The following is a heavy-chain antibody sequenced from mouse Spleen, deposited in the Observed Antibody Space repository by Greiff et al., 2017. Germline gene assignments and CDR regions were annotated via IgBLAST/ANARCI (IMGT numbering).Heavy chain of an antibody. CDR3: ARSVYGYDLDY. V-gene: IGHV1-18*01. CDR1: GYTFTDYN. J-gene: IGHJ2*01. Sequence: EVQGVESGPELVKPGASVKIPCKASGYTFTDYNMDWVKQSHGKSLEWIGDIKPNNGGTIYNQKFKGKATLTVDKSSSTAYMELRSLTSEDTAVYYCARSVYGYDLDYWGQGTTLTVSS. D-gene: IGHD2-2*01. CDR2: IKPNNGGT.